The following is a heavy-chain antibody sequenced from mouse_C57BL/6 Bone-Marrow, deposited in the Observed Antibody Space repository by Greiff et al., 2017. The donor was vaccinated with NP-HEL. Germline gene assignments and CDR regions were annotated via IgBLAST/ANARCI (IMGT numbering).Heavy chain of an antibody. D-gene: IGHD1-1*01. J-gene: IGHJ1*03. Sequence: EVQLQQSGAELVRPGASVKLSCTASGFNIKDDYMHWVKQRPEQGLEWIGWIDPENGDTEYASKFQGKATITADTSSNTAYLQLSSLTSEDTAVYYCTTFYYGSPRYFDVWGTGTTVTVSS. CDR2: IDPENGDT. CDR1: GFNIKDDY. CDR3: TTFYYGSPRYFDV. V-gene: IGHV14-4*01.